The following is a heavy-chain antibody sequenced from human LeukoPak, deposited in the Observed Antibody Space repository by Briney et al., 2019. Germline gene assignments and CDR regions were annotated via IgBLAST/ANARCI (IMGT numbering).Heavy chain of an antibody. J-gene: IGHJ4*02. V-gene: IGHV3-48*01. D-gene: IGHD3-22*01. CDR3: ARDRHSSVDY. Sequence: GGSLRLSCAASGFTFSTYSMIWVRQAPGKGLEWLSYISGDSKTIYYPDSVKGRFTISRDNAENSLYLQLISLRAEDTAVYYCARDRHSSVDYWGQGTLVTVSS. CDR2: ISGDSKTI. CDR1: GFTFSTYS.